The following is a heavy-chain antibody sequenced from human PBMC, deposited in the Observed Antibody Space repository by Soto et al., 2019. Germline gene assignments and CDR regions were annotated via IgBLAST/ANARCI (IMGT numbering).Heavy chain of an antibody. Sequence: EVQLVESGGGLVKPGGSLRLSCAASGFTFSSYTMNWVRQAPGKGLEWVASISSSNTYIYYADSVKGRFTISRDNAKNRLCRQMNSLMADDTAMYYCASGSCSDSNCSYNYGGQGALVTVSS. CDR3: ASGSCSDSNCSYNY. J-gene: IGHJ4*02. V-gene: IGHV3-21*01. CDR2: ISSSNTYI. CDR1: GFTFSSYT. D-gene: IGHD2-15*01.